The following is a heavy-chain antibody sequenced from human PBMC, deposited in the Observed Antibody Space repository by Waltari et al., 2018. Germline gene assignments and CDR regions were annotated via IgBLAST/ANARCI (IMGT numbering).Heavy chain of an antibody. CDR2: ISYSGTP. CDR1: GGSISSGSYY. V-gene: IGHV4-39*07. Sequence: QLQLQESGPGLVKPSETLSLTCTVSGGSISSGSYYWGWIRQPPGKGLESIGYISYSGTPYYNLSLKSRVTMSVGTSRDQYSPSLRSVAAADTAVYYCARYYGNGEGWLDPWGQGTLVTVSS. J-gene: IGHJ5*02. D-gene: IGHD3-3*01. CDR3: ARYYGNGEGWLDP.